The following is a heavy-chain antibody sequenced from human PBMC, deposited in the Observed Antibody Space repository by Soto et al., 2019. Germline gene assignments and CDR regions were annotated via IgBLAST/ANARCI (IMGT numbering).Heavy chain of an antibody. D-gene: IGHD1-20*01. CDR3: ARDLEAGMSVNWFDP. V-gene: IGHV3-33*01. CDR2: IWYDGSNK. J-gene: IGHJ5*02. Sequence: PGGSLRLSCAASGFTFSSYGMHWVRQAPGKGLEWVAVIWYDGSNKYYADSVKGRFTISRDNSKNTLYLQMNSLRAEDTAVYYCARDLEAGMSVNWFDPWGRGTLVTVSS. CDR1: GFTFSSYG.